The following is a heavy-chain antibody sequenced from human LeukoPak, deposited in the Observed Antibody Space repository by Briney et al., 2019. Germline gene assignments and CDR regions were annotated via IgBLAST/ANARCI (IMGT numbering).Heavy chain of an antibody. J-gene: IGHJ4*02. CDR3: ARTLKWLAFDY. CDR1: GGSISSGSYY. Sequence: SETLSLTCTVSGGSISSGSYYWTWIRQPAGKGLEWIGRMYTSGSTNYNPSLKSRVTISVDTSKNQFSLKLSSVTAADTAVYYCARTLKWLAFDYWGQGTLVTVSS. D-gene: IGHD3-22*01. V-gene: IGHV4-61*02. CDR2: MYTSGST.